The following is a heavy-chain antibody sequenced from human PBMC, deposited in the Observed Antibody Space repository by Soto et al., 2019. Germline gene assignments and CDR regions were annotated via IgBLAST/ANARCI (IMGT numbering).Heavy chain of an antibody. CDR1: GYTFTSYG. J-gene: IGHJ4*02. CDR3: ARGRYGSGSYRKLYADYYFEY. Sequence: ASVKVSCKASGYTFTSYGISWVRQAPGQGLEWMGWISAYNGNTNYAQKLQGRVTMTTDTSTSTAYMELRSLRSDDTAVYYCARGRYGSGSYRKLYADYYFEYWGQGTLVTVSS. CDR2: ISAYNGNT. D-gene: IGHD3-10*01. V-gene: IGHV1-18*01.